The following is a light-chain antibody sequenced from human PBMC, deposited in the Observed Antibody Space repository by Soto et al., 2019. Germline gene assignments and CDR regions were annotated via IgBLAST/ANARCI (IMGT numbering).Light chain of an antibody. CDR2: EVT. V-gene: IGLV2-14*01. Sequence: QSALTQPASVSGSPGQSITISCAGTSNDVGGYNYVSWYQQHPGKAPKLMIFEVTNRPSGFSNRYCGSKSGNTASLTISGLQAEYEADYYCSSYTSSSTWVFGGGTQLTVL. CDR1: SNDVGGYNY. CDR3: SSYTSSSTWV. J-gene: IGLJ3*02.